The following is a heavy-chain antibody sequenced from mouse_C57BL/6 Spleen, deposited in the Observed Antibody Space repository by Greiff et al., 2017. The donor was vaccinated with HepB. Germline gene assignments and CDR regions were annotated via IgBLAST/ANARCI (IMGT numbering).Heavy chain of an antibody. J-gene: IGHJ3*01. CDR3: ARADGSSGFAY. CDR2: IDPSDSET. V-gene: IGHV1-52*01. Sequence: VQLQQPGAELVRPGSSVKLSCKASGYTFTSYWMHWVKQRPIQGLEWIGNIDPSDSETHYNQKFKDKATLTVDKSSSTAYMQLSSLTSEDAAVYYCARADGSSGFAYWGQGTLVTVSA. D-gene: IGHD1-1*01. CDR1: GYTFTSYW.